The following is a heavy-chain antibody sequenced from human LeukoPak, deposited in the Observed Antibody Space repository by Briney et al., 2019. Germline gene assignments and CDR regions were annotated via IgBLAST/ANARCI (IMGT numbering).Heavy chain of an antibody. V-gene: IGHV3-23*01. CDR1: GFTFSSYG. J-gene: IGHJ6*03. CDR2: ISGSGGST. D-gene: IGHD1-26*01. CDR3: ARAADYSGSYYYYYYMDV. Sequence: PGGSLRLSCAASGFTFSSYGMSWVRQAPGKGLEWVSAISGSGGSTYYADSVKGRFTISRDNSKNTLYLQMNSLRAEDTAVYYCARAADYSGSYYYYYYMDVWGKGTTVTISS.